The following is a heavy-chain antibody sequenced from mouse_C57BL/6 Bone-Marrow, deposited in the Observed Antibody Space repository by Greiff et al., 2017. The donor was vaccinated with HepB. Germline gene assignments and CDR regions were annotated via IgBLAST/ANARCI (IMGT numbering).Heavy chain of an antibody. CDR1: GFTFSSYG. V-gene: IGHV5-6*01. CDR2: ISSGGSYT. CDR3: ARHGRGFFAY. J-gene: IGHJ3*01. Sequence: EVKLVESGGDLVKPGGSLKLSCAASGFTFSSYGMSWVRQTPGKRLEWVATISSGGSYTYYPDSVKGRFTISRDNAKNTLYLQMSSLKSEDTAMYYCARHGRGFFAYWGQGTLVTVSA.